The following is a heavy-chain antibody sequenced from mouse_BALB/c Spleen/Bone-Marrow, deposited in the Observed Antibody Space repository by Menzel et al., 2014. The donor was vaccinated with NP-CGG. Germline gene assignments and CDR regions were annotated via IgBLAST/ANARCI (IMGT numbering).Heavy chain of an antibody. Sequence: VQLQQSGAELVRPGVSVKISCKGFGYTFTDYAMHWVKQSHAKSLEWIGIISSSYGDATYNQKFKGKATMTVDKSSNTAYMELARLTSEDSAIYYCARGPSYYYGTSYYFDYWGQGTTLTVSS. J-gene: IGHJ2*01. CDR3: ARGPSYYYGTSYYFDY. CDR2: ISSSYGDA. CDR1: GYTFTDYA. V-gene: IGHV1S137*01. D-gene: IGHD1-1*01.